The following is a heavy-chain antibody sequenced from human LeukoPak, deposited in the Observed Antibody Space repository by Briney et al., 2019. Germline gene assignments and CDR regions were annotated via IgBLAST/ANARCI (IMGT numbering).Heavy chain of an antibody. CDR3: ARDSHYPSGDFYMSYFFDY. V-gene: IGHV4-61*02. J-gene: IGHJ4*02. CDR1: GGSISSGSYY. D-gene: IGHD3-10*01. CDR2: IYTSGST. Sequence: SETLSLTCTVSGGSISSGSYYWSWIRQPAGKGLEWIGRIYTSGSTNYNPSLKSRVTISVDTSKNQFSLKLSSVTAADTAVYFCARDSHYPSGDFYMSYFFDYWGQGTLVTVSS.